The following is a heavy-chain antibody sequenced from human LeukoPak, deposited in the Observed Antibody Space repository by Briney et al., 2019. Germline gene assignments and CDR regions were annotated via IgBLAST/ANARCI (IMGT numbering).Heavy chain of an antibody. Sequence: GGSLRLSCAASGFTFTAYAMSWVRQAPGKGLEWVSAISGSAYYTSYADSVKGRFTISRDNSKNTLYLQMNRLRAEDTALYYCAKHKVATKVKDYWGQGTLVTVSS. CDR1: GFTFTAYA. D-gene: IGHD3-22*01. V-gene: IGHV3-23*01. CDR3: AKHKVATKVKDY. CDR2: ISGSAYYT. J-gene: IGHJ4*02.